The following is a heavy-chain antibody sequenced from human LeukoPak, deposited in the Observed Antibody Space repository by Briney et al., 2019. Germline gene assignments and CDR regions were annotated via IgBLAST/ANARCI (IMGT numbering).Heavy chain of an antibody. V-gene: IGHV1-2*02. CDR3: ARGGSYDFWSGSLNHDAFDI. CDR1: GYTFTGYY. J-gene: IGHJ3*02. Sequence: ASVKVSCKASGYTFTGYYMHWVRQAPGQGLEWMGWINPNSGGTNYAQKFQGRVTMTRDTSISTAYMELSRLRSDDTAVYYCARGGSYDFWSGSLNHDAFDIWGQGTMVTVSS. CDR2: INPNSGGT. D-gene: IGHD3-3*01.